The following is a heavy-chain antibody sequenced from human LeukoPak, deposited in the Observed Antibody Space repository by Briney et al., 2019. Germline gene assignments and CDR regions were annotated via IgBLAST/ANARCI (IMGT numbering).Heavy chain of an antibody. CDR2: LSGSGSST. CDR3: VGSSGWPAY. V-gene: IGHV3-23*01. D-gene: IGHD6-19*01. CDR1: GFTVSTNY. J-gene: IGHJ4*02. Sequence: PGESLRLSCAASGFTVSTNYMSWVRQAPGKGLDWVSGLSGSGSSTYYADSVKGRFTISRDNSNSTLYLQMNSLRADDTAVYYCVGSSGWPAYWGQGSLVTVSS.